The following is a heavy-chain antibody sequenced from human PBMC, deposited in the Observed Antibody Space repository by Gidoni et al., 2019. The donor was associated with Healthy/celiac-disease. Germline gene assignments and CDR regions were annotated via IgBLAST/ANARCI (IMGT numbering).Heavy chain of an antibody. J-gene: IGHJ5*02. CDR3: ARARRTGPINWFDP. CDR1: GGSISRGGYY. Sequence: QVQLPESGPGLVKPSQTLSLTCTLSGGSISRGGYYWSWIRQHPGKGLEWIGYIYYSGSTYYNPSLKSRVTISVDTSKNQFSLKLSSVTAADTAVYYCARARRTGPINWFDPWGQGTLVTVSS. CDR2: IYYSGST. V-gene: IGHV4-31*03.